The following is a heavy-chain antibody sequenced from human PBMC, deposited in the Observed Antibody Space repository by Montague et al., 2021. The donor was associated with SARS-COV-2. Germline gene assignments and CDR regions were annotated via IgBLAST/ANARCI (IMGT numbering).Heavy chain of an antibody. CDR2: IDWDDDK. Sequence: PALGKPTQTLTLTCTFSGFSLSTSGMCVSWIRQPPGKALEWLARIDWDDDKYYSTSLKTRLTISKDTSKNQVVLTMTNMDPVDTATYYCARGYYDILTGYLGAFDIWGQGTMVTVSS. CDR1: GFSLSTSGMC. D-gene: IGHD3-9*01. CDR3: ARGYYDILTGYLGAFDI. J-gene: IGHJ3*02. V-gene: IGHV2-70*11.